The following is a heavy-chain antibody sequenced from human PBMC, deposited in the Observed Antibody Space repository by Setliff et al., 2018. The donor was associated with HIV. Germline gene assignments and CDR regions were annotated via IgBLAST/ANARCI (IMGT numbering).Heavy chain of an antibody. J-gene: IGHJ3*02. CDR2: ISAYNGNT. CDR1: GYTFTSYG. CDR3: ARYYDFWSGFHAFDI. D-gene: IGHD3-3*01. V-gene: IGHV1-18*01. Sequence: GASVKVSCKASGYTFTSYGISWVRQAPGQGLEWMGWISAYNGNTNYAQKLQGRVTMTTDTSTSTAYMELRSLRSDDTAVYYCARYYDFWSGFHAFDIWGQGTMVTVSS.